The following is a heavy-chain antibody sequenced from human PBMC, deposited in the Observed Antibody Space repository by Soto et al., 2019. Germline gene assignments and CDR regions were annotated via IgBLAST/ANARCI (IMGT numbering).Heavy chain of an antibody. CDR1: GFTFSSYG. CDR3: AKDRRAGGNYGFYSDF. D-gene: IGHD1-7*01. V-gene: IGHV3-23*01. CDR2: SSATGAGT. Sequence: GSLRLSCAASGFTFSSYGMTWVRQAPGKGLEWVSFSSATGAGTYFADSVKGRFTISRDNSKNTLYLQMSSLRADDTAVYYCAKDRRAGGNYGFYSDFWGQGALVTVSS. J-gene: IGHJ4*02.